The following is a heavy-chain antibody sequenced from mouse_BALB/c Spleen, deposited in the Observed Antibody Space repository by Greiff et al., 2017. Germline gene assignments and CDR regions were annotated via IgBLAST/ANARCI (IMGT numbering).Heavy chain of an antibody. CDR2: ISSGGSYT. V-gene: IGHV5-9-3*01. CDR3: ARHPYYGSSYLYAMDY. Sequence: EVKLMESGGGLVKPGGSLKLSCAASGFTFSSYAMSWVRQTPEKRLEWVATISSGGSYTYYPDSVKGRFTISRDNAKNTLYLQMSSLRSEDTAMYYCARHPYYGSSYLYAMDYWGQGTSVTVSS. D-gene: IGHD1-1*01. CDR1: GFTFSSYA. J-gene: IGHJ4*01.